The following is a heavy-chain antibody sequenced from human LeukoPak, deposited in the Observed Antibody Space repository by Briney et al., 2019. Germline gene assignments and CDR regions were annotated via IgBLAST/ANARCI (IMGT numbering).Heavy chain of an antibody. CDR1: GGSISSSSYF. CDR2: IYYSGST. J-gene: IGHJ4*02. Sequence: SETLSITCTVSGGSISSSSYFWGWIRQSPGKGLEWIGNIYYSGSTYYNPSLKSRVTISVDASKNQFSLKLTSVTAADTAVYYCARHGNSGTHAVGCWGQGTLVTVSS. D-gene: IGHD1-26*01. V-gene: IGHV4-39*01. CDR3: ARHGNSGTHAVGC.